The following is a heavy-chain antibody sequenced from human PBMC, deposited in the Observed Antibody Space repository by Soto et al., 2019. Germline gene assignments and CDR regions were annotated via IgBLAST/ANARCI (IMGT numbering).Heavy chain of an antibody. V-gene: IGHV4-59*12. D-gene: IGHD6-13*01. CDR3: ARARATIAAAAIFDC. CDR2: IYNSVST. CDR1: GDSINNNY. Sequence: SETLSLTCTVSGDSINNNYWTWIRQPPGKGLEWIGYIYNSVSTNYNPSLTSRVTMSLDTSKDQFSLKLTSVTAADTAVYYCARARATIAAAAIFDCWGQGTLVTVSS. J-gene: IGHJ4*02.